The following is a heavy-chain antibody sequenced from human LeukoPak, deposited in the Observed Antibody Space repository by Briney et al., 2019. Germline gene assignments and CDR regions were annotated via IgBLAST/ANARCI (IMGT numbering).Heavy chain of an antibody. CDR1: GGSFSGYY. D-gene: IGHD3-22*01. Sequence: PSETLSLTCAVYGGSFSGYYWSWIRQPPAKGREWIGEINHSGSTNYNPSLKSRVTISVDTSKNQFSLKLSSVTAADTAVYYCARVRVITMFDPWGQGTLVTVSS. V-gene: IGHV4-34*01. CDR2: INHSGST. J-gene: IGHJ5*02. CDR3: ARVRVITMFDP.